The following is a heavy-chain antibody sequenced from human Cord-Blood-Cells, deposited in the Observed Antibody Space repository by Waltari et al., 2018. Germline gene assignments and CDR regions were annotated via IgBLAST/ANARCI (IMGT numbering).Heavy chain of an antibody. V-gene: IGHV1-2*06. CDR1: GYTFTGYY. J-gene: IGHJ1*01. Sequence: QVQLVQSGAEVKKPGASVKVSCKASGYTFTGYYMHWVRQAPGQGLEWMGRINPNSGGTNYAQKFQGRVTMTRDTSISTAYMELSRLRSDDTAVYYCAEGGSGSYYNEYFQHWGQGTLVTVSS. CDR2: INPNSGGT. D-gene: IGHD3-10*01. CDR3: AEGGSGSYYNEYFQH.